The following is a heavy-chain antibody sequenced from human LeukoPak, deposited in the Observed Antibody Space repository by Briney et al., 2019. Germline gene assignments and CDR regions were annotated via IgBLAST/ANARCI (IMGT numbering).Heavy chain of an antibody. D-gene: IGHD2-2*01. CDR1: GYTFTSSG. Sequence: GASVKVSCKASGYTFTSSGISWVRQAPGQGLEWMGWISAYNGNTNYAQKLQGRVTMTTDTSTSTAYMELRSLRSDDTAVYYCARDPPYCSSTSCYFDYWGQGTLVTVSS. CDR2: ISAYNGNT. V-gene: IGHV1-18*01. J-gene: IGHJ4*02. CDR3: ARDPPYCSSTSCYFDY.